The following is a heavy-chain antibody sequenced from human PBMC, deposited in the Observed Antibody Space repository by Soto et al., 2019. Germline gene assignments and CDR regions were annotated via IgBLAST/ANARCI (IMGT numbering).Heavy chain of an antibody. Sequence: PGGSLRLSCAASGFTFSSYGMHWVRQAPGKGPEWVAVIWYDGSNKYYADSVKGRFTISRDNSKNTLYLQMNSLRAEDTAVYYCARDNPRIVGATGYFDYWGQGTLVTVSS. D-gene: IGHD1-26*01. V-gene: IGHV3-33*01. J-gene: IGHJ4*02. CDR1: GFTFSSYG. CDR3: ARDNPRIVGATGYFDY. CDR2: IWYDGSNK.